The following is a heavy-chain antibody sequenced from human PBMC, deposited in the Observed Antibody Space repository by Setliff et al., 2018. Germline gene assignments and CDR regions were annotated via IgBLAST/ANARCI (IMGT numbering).Heavy chain of an antibody. CDR2: IYYSGST. D-gene: IGHD3-3*01. Sequence: SETLSLTCTVPGGSISSGSYYWSWIRQPAGKGLEWIGYIYYSGSTNYNPSLKSRVTISVDTSKNQFSLKLSSVTAADTAVYYGARGAQRLEWIQYYYYYYMDVWGKGTTVTVSS. J-gene: IGHJ6*03. CDR3: ARGAQRLEWIQYYYYYYMDV. CDR1: GGSISSGSYY. V-gene: IGHV4-61*01.